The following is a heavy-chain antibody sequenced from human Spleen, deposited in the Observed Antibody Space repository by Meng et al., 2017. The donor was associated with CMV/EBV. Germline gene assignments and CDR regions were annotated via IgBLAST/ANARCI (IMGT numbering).Heavy chain of an antibody. CDR3: ARGHSNWFDP. CDR2: INPNSGGT. J-gene: IGHJ5*02. V-gene: IGHV1-2*02. Sequence: ASVKVSCKASGYTFTSYGISWVRQAPGQGLEWMGWINPNSGGTNYAQKFQGRVTMTRDTSISTAYMELSRLRSDDTAVYYCARGHSNWFDPWGQGTLVTVSS. CDR1: GYTFTSYG.